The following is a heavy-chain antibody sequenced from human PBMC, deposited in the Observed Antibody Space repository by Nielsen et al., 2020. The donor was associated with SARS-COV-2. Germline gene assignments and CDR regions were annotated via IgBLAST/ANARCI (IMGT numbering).Heavy chain of an antibody. V-gene: IGHV3-66*01. Sequence: GESLKISCAASGFTVSSNYMSWVRQDAGKGLEWVSVIYSDGSASYADSVKGRFTISRDNFKNMLFLQMNSLRAEDTAVYYCARDNWGRMDVWGQGTTVTVSS. CDR1: GFTVSSNY. J-gene: IGHJ6*02. CDR2: IYSDGSA. D-gene: IGHD7-27*01. CDR3: ARDNWGRMDV.